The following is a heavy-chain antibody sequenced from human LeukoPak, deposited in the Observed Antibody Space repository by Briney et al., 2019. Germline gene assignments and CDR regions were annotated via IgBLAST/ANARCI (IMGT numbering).Heavy chain of an antibody. V-gene: IGHV4-4*02. Sequence: SETLSLTCAVSGGSISSSNWWSWVRQPPGKGLEWIGEIYHSGSTYYNPSLKSRVTISVDTSKNQFSLKLSSVTAADTAVYYCARVQTVGSSWYYVGNYYYYMDVWGKGTTVTVSS. J-gene: IGHJ6*03. CDR2: IYHSGST. CDR1: GGSISSSNW. CDR3: ARVQTVGSSWYYVGNYYYYMDV. D-gene: IGHD6-13*01.